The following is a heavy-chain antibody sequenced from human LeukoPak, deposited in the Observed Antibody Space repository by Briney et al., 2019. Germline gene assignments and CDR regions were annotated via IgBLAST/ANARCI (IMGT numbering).Heavy chain of an antibody. D-gene: IGHD6-13*01. CDR1: GGTFSSYA. V-gene: IGHV1-69*06. CDR3: ARGPYSSSWSNFDY. Sequence: TVKVSCKASGGTFSSYAISWVRQAPGQGLEWMGGIIPIFGTANYAQKFQGRVTITADKSTSTAYMELSSLRSEDTAVYYCARGPYSSSWSNFDYWGQGTLVTVSS. CDR2: IIPIFGTA. J-gene: IGHJ4*02.